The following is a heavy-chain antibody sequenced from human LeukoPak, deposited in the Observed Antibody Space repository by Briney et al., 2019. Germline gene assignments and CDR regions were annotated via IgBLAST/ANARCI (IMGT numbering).Heavy chain of an antibody. V-gene: IGHV4-34*01. CDR3: ARGAQLWDH. J-gene: IGHJ4*02. CDR2: INHSGST. CDR1: GGSFRGYY. Sequence: PSETLSLTCAVYGGSFRGYYWSWIRQPPGKGLEWIGEINHSGSTNYNPSLKSRVTISVDTSKNQFSLKLSSVTAADTAVYYCARGAQLWDHWGQGTLVTVSS. D-gene: IGHD5-18*01.